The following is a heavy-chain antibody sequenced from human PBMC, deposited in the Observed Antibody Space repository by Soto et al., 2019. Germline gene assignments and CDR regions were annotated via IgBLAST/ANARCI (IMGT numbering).Heavy chain of an antibody. D-gene: IGHD3-16*01. Sequence: GGSLRLSCTASGFTFSDYTMNWVRQAPGKGLEWVSYITSGGSTMYHSDSVEGRFTISRDNAKNSLYLQMNSLRDEDTAVYYCARDVSGSYDLFNWFDSWGQGTLVTVSS. CDR3: ARDVSGSYDLFNWFDS. CDR1: GFTFSDYT. J-gene: IGHJ5*01. CDR2: ITSGGSTM. V-gene: IGHV3-48*02.